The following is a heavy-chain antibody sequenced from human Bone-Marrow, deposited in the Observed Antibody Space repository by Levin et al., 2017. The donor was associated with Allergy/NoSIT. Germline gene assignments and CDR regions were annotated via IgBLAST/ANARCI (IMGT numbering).Heavy chain of an antibody. CDR2: INAANGNT. Sequence: VASVKVSCKAFVHTFTSYGFHWVRQAPGQGLEWMGWINAANGNTKYSQKFQDRVTFSRDTSASTAYMEVSSLRSEDTAVYFCASVIGATAQFEYWGQGSLVIVSS. J-gene: IGHJ4*02. CDR3: ASVIGATAQFEY. CDR1: VHTFTSYG. V-gene: IGHV1-3*01. D-gene: IGHD5-12*01.